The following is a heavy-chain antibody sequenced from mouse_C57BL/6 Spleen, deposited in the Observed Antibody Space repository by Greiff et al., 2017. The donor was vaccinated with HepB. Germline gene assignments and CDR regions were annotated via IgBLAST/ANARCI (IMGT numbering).Heavy chain of an antibody. V-gene: IGHV1-81*01. CDR2: IYPRSGNT. D-gene: IGHD1-1*01. Sequence: QVQLQQSGAELARPGASVKLSCKASGYTFTSYGISWVKQSTGQGLEWIGEIYPRSGNTYYNEKFKGKATLTADKSSSTAYMELRSLTSEDSAVYFCARSGGTTVVAMDYWGQGTSVTVSS. J-gene: IGHJ4*01. CDR1: GYTFTSYG. CDR3: ARSGGTTVVAMDY.